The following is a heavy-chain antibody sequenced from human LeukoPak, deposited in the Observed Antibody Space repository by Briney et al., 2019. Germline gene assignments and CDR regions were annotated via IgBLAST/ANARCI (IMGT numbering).Heavy chain of an antibody. V-gene: IGHV3-7*05. D-gene: IGHD3-10*01. CDR1: GFTFSSYW. CDR3: ARGSYYWVY. Sequence: PGGSLRLSCAASGFTFSSYWMSWVRQAPGKGLEWVANLKQDGSEKSYVDSVKGRFTISRDNAKNSLYLQMNSLRAEDTAMYYCARGSYYWVYWGQGTLVTVSS. CDR2: LKQDGSEK. J-gene: IGHJ4*02.